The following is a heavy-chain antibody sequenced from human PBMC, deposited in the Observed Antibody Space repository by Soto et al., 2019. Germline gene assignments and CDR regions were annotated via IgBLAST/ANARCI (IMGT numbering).Heavy chain of an antibody. V-gene: IGHV1-46*03. CDR1: GYTFTNYF. D-gene: IGHD2-15*01. Sequence: QVQLVQSGAEVKKPGASVKVSCKASGYTFTNYFLHWVRQSPGQGLEWMGIINPNAGSTNYAQKFLGRFTMTRDTSTSTVYMELSRLRSEDTAVYSCARGEVVATTLIPCHFDYWGQGTLVTVSS. CDR3: ARGEVVATTLIPCHFDY. CDR2: INPNAGST. J-gene: IGHJ4*02.